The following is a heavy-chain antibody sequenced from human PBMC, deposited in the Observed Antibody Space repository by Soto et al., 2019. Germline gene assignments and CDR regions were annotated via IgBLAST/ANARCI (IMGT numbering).Heavy chain of an antibody. CDR3: ARGIFGSGTANDY. CDR2: INGDGSGT. Sequence: VQLVESGGGLVQPGGSLRLSCAASGFTFSGSWMHWVRQAPGKGLVWVSRINGDGSGTSYADFVKGRFTISRDDAKNTLFLQMNGLRAEDTAVYSCARGIFGSGTANDYWGQGTLVTVSS. D-gene: IGHD3-10*01. CDR1: GFTFSGSW. J-gene: IGHJ4*02. V-gene: IGHV3-74*01.